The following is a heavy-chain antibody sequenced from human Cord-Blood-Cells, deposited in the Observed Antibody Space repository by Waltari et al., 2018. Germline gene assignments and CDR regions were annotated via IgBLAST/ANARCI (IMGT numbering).Heavy chain of an antibody. Sequence: QVHLQESGPGLVKPSQTLSLTCTVSGGPISRGGYSWRWIRQPPGKGLEWIGYIYYSGSTYYNPSLKSRVTISVDTSKNQFSLKLSSVTAADTAVYYCAREGGYDFWSGYYNWFDPWGQGTLVTVSS. CDR3: AREGGYDFWSGYYNWFDP. CDR1: GGPISRGGYS. V-gene: IGHV4-31*03. J-gene: IGHJ5*02. D-gene: IGHD3-3*01. CDR2: IYYSGST.